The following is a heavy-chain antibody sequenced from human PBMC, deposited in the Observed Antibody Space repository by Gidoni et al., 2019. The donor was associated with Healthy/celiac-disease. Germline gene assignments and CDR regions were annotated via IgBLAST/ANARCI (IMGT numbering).Heavy chain of an antibody. CDR1: GFTFSRYG. CDR2: IWYDGSNK. D-gene: IGHD1-26*01. J-gene: IGHJ6*02. V-gene: IGHV3-33*01. Sequence: QVQLVESGGGVVQPGRSLRLSCAASGFTFSRYGMHWVRQAPGKGLEWVAVIWYDGSNKYYADSVKGRFTISRDNSKNTLYLQMNSLRAEDTAVYYCARAGLSGSYYYYYGMDVWGQGTTVTVSS. CDR3: ARAGLSGSYYYYYGMDV.